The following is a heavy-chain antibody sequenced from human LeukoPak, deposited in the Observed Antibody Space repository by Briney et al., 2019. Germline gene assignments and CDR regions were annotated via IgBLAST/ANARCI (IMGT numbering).Heavy chain of an antibody. V-gene: IGHV4-59*08. D-gene: IGHD5-18*01. CDR3: VRHVQDTAMVTPLYYFDY. J-gene: IGHJ4*02. CDR2: IYYSGST. Sequence: SETLSLTCTVSGGSISSYYWSWIRQTPGKGLEWIGYIYYSGSTKYNPSLKSRVTISVDASKNQFSLKLSSVTAADTAVYYCVRHVQDTAMVTPLYYFDYWGQGTLVTVSS. CDR1: GGSISSYY.